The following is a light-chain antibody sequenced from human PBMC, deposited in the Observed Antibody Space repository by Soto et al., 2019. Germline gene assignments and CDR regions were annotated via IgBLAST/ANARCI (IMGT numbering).Light chain of an antibody. J-gene: IGLJ1*01. V-gene: IGLV2-14*01. Sequence: QSVLTQPASVSGSPGQSITISCTGTSSDIGGYKYVSWYQQHPGKAPKLMIYEVTNRPSGVSNRFSGSKSGNTASLTISGLRAEDEADYYCSSYTTSSTQVFGTGTKLTVL. CDR3: SSYTTSSTQV. CDR1: SSDIGGYKY. CDR2: EVT.